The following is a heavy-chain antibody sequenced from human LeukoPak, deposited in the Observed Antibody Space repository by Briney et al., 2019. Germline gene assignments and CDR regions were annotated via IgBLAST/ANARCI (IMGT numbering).Heavy chain of an antibody. V-gene: IGHV3-21*01. CDR2: ISSRSDYI. CDR3: ARAEASVTAFDF. D-gene: IGHD2-21*02. CDR1: GFTFDGYT. Sequence: GGSLRLPCAASGFTFDGYTMNWVRQAPGKGLEWVASISSRSDYIYYADSVRGRFTVSRENAKNSLSLQMNTLRAEDTATYYCARAEASVTAFDFWGQGTLVTVSS. J-gene: IGHJ4*02.